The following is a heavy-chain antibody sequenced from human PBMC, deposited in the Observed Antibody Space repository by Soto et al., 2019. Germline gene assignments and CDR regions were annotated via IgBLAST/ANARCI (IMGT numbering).Heavy chain of an antibody. Sequence: GASVKVSCKASGGTFSSYAISWVRQAPGQGLEWMGGIIPIFGTANYAQKFQGRVTITADESTSTAYVELSSLRSEDTAVYYCAKGEHRLRYFDWLLFYYYYYGMDVWGQGTTVTVSS. V-gene: IGHV1-69*13. CDR1: GGTFSSYA. J-gene: IGHJ6*02. D-gene: IGHD3-9*01. CDR2: IIPIFGTA. CDR3: AKGEHRLRYFDWLLFYYYYYGMDV.